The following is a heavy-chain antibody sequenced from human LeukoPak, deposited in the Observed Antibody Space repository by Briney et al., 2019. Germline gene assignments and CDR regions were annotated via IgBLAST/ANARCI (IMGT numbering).Heavy chain of an antibody. V-gene: IGHV4-59*08. CDR2: IYYSGST. J-gene: IGHJ6*02. D-gene: IGHD3-22*01. Sequence: PSETLSLTCTVSGGSISSYYWSWIRQPPGKGLEWIGYIYYSGSTNYNPSLKSRVTISVDTSKNQFSLKLSSVTAADTAVYYCAGLIASPYYYGMDVWGQGTTVTVSS. CDR3: AGLIASPYYYGMDV. CDR1: GGSISSYY.